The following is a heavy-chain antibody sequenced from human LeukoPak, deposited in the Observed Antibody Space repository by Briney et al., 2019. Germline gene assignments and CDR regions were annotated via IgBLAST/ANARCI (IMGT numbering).Heavy chain of an antibody. CDR1: GFTVSSNY. CDR2: IYSYGST. V-gene: IGHV3-66*02. CDR3: ARLGGKQLVRYYQYYMDV. D-gene: IGHD6-6*01. J-gene: IGHJ6*03. Sequence: GGSLRLSCAASGFTVSSNYMSWVRQAPGKGLEGVSVIYSYGSTYYADSVKGRFTISRDHSKNTLYLQMNSLRVEDTAVYYCARLGGKQLVRYYQYYMDVWGKGTTVTVSS.